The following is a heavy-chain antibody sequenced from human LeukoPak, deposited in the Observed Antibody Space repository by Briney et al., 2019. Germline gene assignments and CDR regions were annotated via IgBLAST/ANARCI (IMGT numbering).Heavy chain of an antibody. D-gene: IGHD3-9*01. Sequence: GESLKISCKGSGYSFTSYWISWVRQAPRQGLEWMGWISAYNGDRNYAQKFQGRVTMTTDTSTSTAYMELRNLRSDDTAFYYCARVLSIDYDILTASTFDPWGQGTLVTVSS. CDR1: GYSFTSYW. J-gene: IGHJ5*02. CDR2: ISAYNGDR. V-gene: IGHV1-18*04. CDR3: ARVLSIDYDILTASTFDP.